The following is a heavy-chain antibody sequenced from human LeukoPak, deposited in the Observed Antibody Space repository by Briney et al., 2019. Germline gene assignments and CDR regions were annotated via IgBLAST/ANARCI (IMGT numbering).Heavy chain of an antibody. CDR3: ARGTPQGGLDI. D-gene: IGHD1-26*01. CDR1: GYTFTSYA. V-gene: IGHV1-3*03. Sequence: ASVKVSCKASGYTFTSYAMHWVRQAPGQRLEWMGWINAGNGNTKYSQEFQGRVTITTNTSISTAYLELSSLRSEDTAVFHCARGTPQGGLDIWGQGTMVTVSS. J-gene: IGHJ3*02. CDR2: INAGNGNT.